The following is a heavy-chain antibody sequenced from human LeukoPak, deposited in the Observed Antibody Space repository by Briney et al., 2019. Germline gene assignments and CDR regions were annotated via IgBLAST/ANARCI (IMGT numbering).Heavy chain of an antibody. D-gene: IGHD3-10*01. Sequence: GASLQISCEGSGSIFTSYWIGWVRQLPGEGLEGMGIIHPGDSDTKYSPSFQGQVTISAGKSISPAYLQWSSLKASATAMYYCARLGSGRHSNWFDPWGQGTLVTVSS. CDR2: IHPGDSDT. V-gene: IGHV5-51*01. J-gene: IGHJ5*02. CDR1: GSIFTSYW. CDR3: ARLGSGRHSNWFDP.